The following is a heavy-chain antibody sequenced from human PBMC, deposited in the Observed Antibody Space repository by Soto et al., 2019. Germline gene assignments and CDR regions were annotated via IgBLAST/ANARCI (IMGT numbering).Heavy chain of an antibody. CDR3: ARAEQQLSRSDRFDY. CDR2: IYYSGST. V-gene: IGHV4-31*03. CDR1: GGSISSGGYY. Sequence: SETLSLTCTVSGGSISSGGYYWSWIRQHPGKGLEWIGYIYYSGSTYYNPSLKSRVTISVDTSKNQFSLKLSSVTAADTAVYYCARAEQQLSRSDRFDYLGQGTLVTVSS. J-gene: IGHJ4*02. D-gene: IGHD6-13*01.